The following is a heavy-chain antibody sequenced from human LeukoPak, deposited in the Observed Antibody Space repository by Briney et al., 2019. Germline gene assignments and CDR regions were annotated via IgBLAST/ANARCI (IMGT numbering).Heavy chain of an antibody. CDR1: GFTFSSYA. V-gene: IGHV3-23*01. CDR3: AKAVTFGGVIVIRLYYFDY. D-gene: IGHD3-16*02. Sequence: GGSLRLSCAASGFTFSSYAMSWVRQAPGKGLEWVSAISGSGGSTYYADSVKGRFTISRDNSKNTLYLQMNGLRAEDTAVYYCAKAVTFGGVIVIRLYYFDYWGQGTLVTVSS. J-gene: IGHJ4*02. CDR2: ISGSGGST.